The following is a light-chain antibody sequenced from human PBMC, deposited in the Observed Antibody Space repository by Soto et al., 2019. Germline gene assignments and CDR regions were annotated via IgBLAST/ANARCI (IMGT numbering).Light chain of an antibody. CDR1: QSVTTF. V-gene: IGKV3-11*01. CDR3: QQRTNWPLT. CDR2: DAS. J-gene: IGKJ4*01. Sequence: EIVLTQSPXTLSLSPGERATLSCRTSQSVTTFLAWYQQKPGQAPRLLIYDASKRATGIPARFSGSGSGTDFTLTISSLEPEDFAVYYCQQRTNWPLTFGGGTKVEIK.